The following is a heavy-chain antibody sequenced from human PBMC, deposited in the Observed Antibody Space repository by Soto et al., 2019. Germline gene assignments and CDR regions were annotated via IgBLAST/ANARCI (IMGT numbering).Heavy chain of an antibody. D-gene: IGHD3-10*01. J-gene: IGHJ4*02. CDR2: ISAYNGNT. CDR3: ARGMSTFEQRGVRFDY. Sequence: QVQLVQSGAEVKKPGASVKVSCKASGYTFTSYGISWVRQAPGQGLEWMGWISAYNGNTNNAQKVQGRVTMNTDTSTSTAYMELRSLRSDDTAVYYCARGMSTFEQRGVRFDYWGQGTLVTVSS. CDR1: GYTFTSYG. V-gene: IGHV1-18*01.